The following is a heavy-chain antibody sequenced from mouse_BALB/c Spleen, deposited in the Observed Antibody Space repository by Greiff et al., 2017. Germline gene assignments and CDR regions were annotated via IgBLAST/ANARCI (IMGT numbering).Heavy chain of an antibody. V-gene: IGHV14-3*02. CDR3: ARPSVYYAMDY. Sequence: EVKLMESGAELVKPGASVKLSCTASGFNIKDTYMHWVKQRPEQGLEWIGRIDPANGNTKYDPKFQGKATITADTSSNTAYLQLSSLTSEDTAVYYCARPSVYYAMDYWGQGTSVTVSS. CDR2: IDPANGNT. CDR1: GFNIKDTY. J-gene: IGHJ4*01.